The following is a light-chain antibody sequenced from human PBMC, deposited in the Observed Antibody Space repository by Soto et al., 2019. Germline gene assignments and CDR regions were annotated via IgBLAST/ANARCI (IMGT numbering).Light chain of an antibody. V-gene: IGKV3-20*01. Sequence: IVLTQSPGTLSLSPGVRATLSCRASQTITNNYLAWYQQKPGQAPRLLIYGASSRATGIPDRFSGSGSGTYFTLTIARLEPEDFAVYYCQRYGSSTTFGQGTKVEVK. CDR2: GAS. CDR1: QTITNNY. J-gene: IGKJ1*01. CDR3: QRYGSSTT.